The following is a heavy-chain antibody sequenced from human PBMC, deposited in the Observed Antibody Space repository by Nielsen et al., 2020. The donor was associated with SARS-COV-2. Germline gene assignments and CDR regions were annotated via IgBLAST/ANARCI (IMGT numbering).Heavy chain of an antibody. CDR3: ATEIRVADALDDY. J-gene: IGHJ4*02. D-gene: IGHD6-19*01. V-gene: IGHV3-53*01. CDR1: GFTVNSTY. Sequence: GGSLRLSCAASGFTVNSTYMSWVRQAPGKGLEWVAIIYISGNPYYADSVKDRFTFSRDNSKNTVYLQMKSLRADDTAVYFCATEIRVADALDDYWGQGTLVTVSS. CDR2: IYISGNP.